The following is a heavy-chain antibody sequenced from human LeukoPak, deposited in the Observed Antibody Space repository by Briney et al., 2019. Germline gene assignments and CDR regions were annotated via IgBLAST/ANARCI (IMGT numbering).Heavy chain of an antibody. CDR3: ALISRGIAVPGTEL. CDR1: GASISSNNW. V-gene: IGHV4-4*02. D-gene: IGHD6-19*01. Sequence: SETLSLTCAVSGASISSNNWWSWVRQPPGKGLEWIGEIYHSGSTNYTPSLKSRVTISIDKSKNQFSLKLSSVTAADTVVYYCALISRGIAVPGTELWGQGTLVTVSS. J-gene: IGHJ4*02. CDR2: IYHSGST.